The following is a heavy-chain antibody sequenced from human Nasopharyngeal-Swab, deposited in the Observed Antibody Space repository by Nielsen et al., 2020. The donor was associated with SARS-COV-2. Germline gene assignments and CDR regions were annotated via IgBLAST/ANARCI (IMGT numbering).Heavy chain of an antibody. D-gene: IGHD6-19*01. J-gene: IGHJ4*02. CDR3: AREEMVGQWLERGY. CDR1: GFTFSSYS. V-gene: IGHV3-21*01. Sequence: GGSLRLSCAASGFTFSSYSMNWVRQAPGKGLEWVSSISSSSSYIHYADSVKGRFTISRDNAKNSLYLQMNSLRAEDTAVYYCAREEMVGQWLERGYWGQGTLVTVSS. CDR2: ISSSSSYI.